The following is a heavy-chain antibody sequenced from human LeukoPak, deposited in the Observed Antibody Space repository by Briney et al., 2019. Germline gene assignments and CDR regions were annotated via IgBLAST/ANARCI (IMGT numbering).Heavy chain of an antibody. V-gene: IGHV3-74*01. J-gene: IGHJ6*02. D-gene: IGHD6-13*01. CDR1: GFTFTNHW. Sequence: GGSLRLSCAASGFTFTNHWMHWVRQAPGKGLVWVSRINSDGSSTSFADSVKGRFTISRNNAKNTLYLQMNSLRAEDTAVYYCARAISHSNYGVDVWGQGTTVTVSS. CDR3: ARAISHSNYGVDV. CDR2: INSDGSST.